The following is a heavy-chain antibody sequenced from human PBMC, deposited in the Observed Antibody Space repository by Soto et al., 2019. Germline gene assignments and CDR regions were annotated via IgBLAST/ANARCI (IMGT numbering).Heavy chain of an antibody. V-gene: IGHV1-18*04. CDR1: GYTFTSYG. Sequence: ASVKVSCKASGYTFTSYGISWVRQAPGQGLKWMGWISAYNGNTNYAQKLQGRVTMTTDTSTSTAYMELRSLRSDDTAVYYCARDGIAARRRGAWFDPWGQGTLVTVSS. D-gene: IGHD6-6*01. J-gene: IGHJ5*02. CDR3: ARDGIAARRRGAWFDP. CDR2: ISAYNGNT.